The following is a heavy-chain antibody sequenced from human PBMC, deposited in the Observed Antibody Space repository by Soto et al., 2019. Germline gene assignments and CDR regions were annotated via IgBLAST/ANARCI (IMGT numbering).Heavy chain of an antibody. CDR2: IYPGDSDT. V-gene: IGHV5-51*01. CDR1: GYSFTSYW. D-gene: IGHD2-15*01. Sequence: GESLKISCKGSGYSFTSYWIGWVRQMPGKGLEWMGIIYPGDSDTRYSPSFQGQVTISADKSISTAYLQWSSLKASDTAMYYCARRVVAATGGSDWFDPWGQGTLVTVSS. J-gene: IGHJ5*02. CDR3: ARRVVAATGGSDWFDP.